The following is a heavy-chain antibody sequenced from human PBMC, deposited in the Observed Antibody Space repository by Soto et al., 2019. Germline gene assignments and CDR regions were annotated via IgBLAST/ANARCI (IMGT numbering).Heavy chain of an antibody. V-gene: IGHV4-30-4*01. J-gene: IGHJ5*02. CDR3: ARKGESIAAPRGFDP. Sequence: QVQLQESGPGLVKPSQTLSLTCTVSGGSISSGDYYWSWIRQPPGKGLEWIGYIYYSGSTYYNPSLKSRVIISVDTSKNQFSLKLSSVTAADTAVYYCARKGESIAAPRGFDPWGQGTLVTVSS. CDR1: GGSISSGDYY. D-gene: IGHD6-6*01. CDR2: IYYSGST.